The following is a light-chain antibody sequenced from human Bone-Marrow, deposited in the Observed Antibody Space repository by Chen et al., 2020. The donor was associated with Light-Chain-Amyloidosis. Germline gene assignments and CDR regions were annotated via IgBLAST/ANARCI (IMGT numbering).Light chain of an antibody. J-gene: IGKJ4*01. CDR1: QSVSSY. Sequence: EIVLTQSPATLSLSPGERATLSCRASQSVSSYLVWFQQKPGQAPRLLIYDASNRATGIPARFSGSGSGTDFTRTISSLEPEDFAVYYCQQRSDWPLTFGGGTKVEIK. CDR3: QQRSDWPLT. CDR2: DAS. V-gene: IGKV3-11*01.